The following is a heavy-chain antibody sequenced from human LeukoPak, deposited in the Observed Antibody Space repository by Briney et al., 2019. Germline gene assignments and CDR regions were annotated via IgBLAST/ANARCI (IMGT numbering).Heavy chain of an antibody. V-gene: IGHV3-20*04. Sequence: GGSLRLSCAASGFNFDDYVMSWVRQAPGKGLEWVSGINWNGGSRGYADSVKGRFTISRDNAKNTLYLQMNSLRAEDTAVYYCARDPGYSSGWEGDYWGQGTLVTVSS. D-gene: IGHD6-19*01. CDR3: ARDPGYSSGWEGDY. CDR2: INWNGGSR. CDR1: GFNFDDYV. J-gene: IGHJ4*02.